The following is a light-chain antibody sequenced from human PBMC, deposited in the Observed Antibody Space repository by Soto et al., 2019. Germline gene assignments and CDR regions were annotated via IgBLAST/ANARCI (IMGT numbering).Light chain of an antibody. V-gene: IGLV1-44*01. CDR1: SSNIGSNI. CDR2: RNN. CDR3: AAWDDSLDGYV. J-gene: IGLJ1*01. Sequence: QSVLTQPPSASGTPGQRVTISCSGSSSNIGSNIVNWYQQLPGTAPKFLTYRNNQRPSGVPDRFSGSKSGTSASLAISGLESEYEADYYCAAWDDSLDGYVFGTGTKLTVL.